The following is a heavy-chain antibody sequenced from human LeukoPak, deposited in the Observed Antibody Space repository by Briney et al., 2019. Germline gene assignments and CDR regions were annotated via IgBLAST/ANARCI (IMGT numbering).Heavy chain of an antibody. Sequence: SETLSLTGTVSGGSITSSSYNWGWIRQPPGKGLEWIGSIYYSGSTYYNPSVKSRVTISVDTSKKQFSLKLSSVTAADTATYYCARHAKGGVTYAFDIWGRGTMVTVSS. CDR3: ARHAKGGVTYAFDI. CDR2: IYYSGST. D-gene: IGHD3-16*01. V-gene: IGHV4-39*01. J-gene: IGHJ3*02. CDR1: GGSITSSSYN.